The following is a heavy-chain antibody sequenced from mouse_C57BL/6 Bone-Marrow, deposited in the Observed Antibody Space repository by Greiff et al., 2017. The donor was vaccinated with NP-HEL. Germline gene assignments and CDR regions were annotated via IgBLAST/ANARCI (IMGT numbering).Heavy chain of an antibody. Sequence: EVQVVESGEGLVKPGGSLKLSCAASGFTFSSYAMSWVRQTPEKRLEWVAYISSGGDYIYYADTVKGRSTISRDNARNTLYLQMSSLKSEDTAMYYCTRAPYYYGSSPYYYAMDYWGQGTSVTVSS. V-gene: IGHV5-9-1*02. D-gene: IGHD1-1*01. CDR3: TRAPYYYGSSPYYYAMDY. J-gene: IGHJ4*01. CDR1: GFTFSSYA. CDR2: ISSGGDYI.